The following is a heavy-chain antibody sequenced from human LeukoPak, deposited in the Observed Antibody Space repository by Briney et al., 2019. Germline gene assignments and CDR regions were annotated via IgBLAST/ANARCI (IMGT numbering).Heavy chain of an antibody. Sequence: GASVKVSCKASGHTSTSYPISWVRQAPGQGLEWMGWITTYNGNTHYAQKLQGRVTMTTETSTSTAYMDLRGLRSDDTAVYYCARGYDYGDYVGDFDYWGQGTLVTVSS. V-gene: IGHV1-18*01. CDR1: GHTSTSYP. J-gene: IGHJ4*02. D-gene: IGHD4-17*01. CDR2: ITTYNGNT. CDR3: ARGYDYGDYVGDFDY.